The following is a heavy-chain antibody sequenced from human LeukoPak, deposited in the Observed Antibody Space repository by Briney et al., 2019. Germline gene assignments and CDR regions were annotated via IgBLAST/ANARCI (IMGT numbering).Heavy chain of an antibody. J-gene: IGHJ1*01. D-gene: IGHD4-17*01. CDR3: ARESTEERPGY. V-gene: IGHV3-7*01. Sequence: GGSLRLSCVGSGFTLSSYWMSWVRQAPGKGLEWVANMNQDGSDKNYVDSVKGRFTISRDNAKNSLYLQMNSLRAEDTGVYYCARESTEERPGYWGQGTLVTVSS. CDR1: GFTLSSYW. CDR2: MNQDGSDK.